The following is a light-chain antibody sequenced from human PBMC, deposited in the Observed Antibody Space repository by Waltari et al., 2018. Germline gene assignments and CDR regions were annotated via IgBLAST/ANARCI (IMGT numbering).Light chain of an antibody. J-gene: IGKJ2*03. CDR3: LERSNWPQYS. CDR1: QSVSSS. V-gene: IGKV3-15*01. Sequence: EIVMTQSPATLSLSPGERATLSCRASQSVSSSLAWYQQKPGQAPRLLIYGASNRATGIPDRFSGSGSGTDFTLTISSLEPEDVAVYYCLERSNWPQYSFGQGTKVEIK. CDR2: GAS.